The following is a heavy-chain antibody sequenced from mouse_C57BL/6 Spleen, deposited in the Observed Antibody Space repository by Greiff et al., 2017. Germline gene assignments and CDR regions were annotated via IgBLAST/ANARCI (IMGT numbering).Heavy chain of an antibody. J-gene: IGHJ1*03. CDR3: TGGYSGYFDV. V-gene: IGHV1-15*01. Sequence: LQESGAELVRPGASVTLSCKASGYTFTDYEMHWVKQTPVHGLEWIGAIDPETGGTAYNQKFKGKAILTADKSSSTAYMELRSLTSEDSAVYYCTGGYSGYFDVWGTGTTVTVSS. CDR2: IDPETGGT. CDR1: GYTFTDYE.